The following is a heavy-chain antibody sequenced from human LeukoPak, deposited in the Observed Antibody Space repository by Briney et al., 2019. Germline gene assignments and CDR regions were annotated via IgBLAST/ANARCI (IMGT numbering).Heavy chain of an antibody. D-gene: IGHD5-18*01. V-gene: IGHV1-8*01. CDR1: GYTFTSYD. CDR2: MNPNSGNT. Sequence: GASVKVSCKASGYTFTSYDINWVRQATGQGLEWMGWMNPNSGNTGYAQKFQGRVTMTRNTSISTAYMELSSLRSEDTAVYYCARVSPYTAMVDYYYYMDVWGKGTTVTISS. CDR3: ARVSPYTAMVDYYYYMDV. J-gene: IGHJ6*03.